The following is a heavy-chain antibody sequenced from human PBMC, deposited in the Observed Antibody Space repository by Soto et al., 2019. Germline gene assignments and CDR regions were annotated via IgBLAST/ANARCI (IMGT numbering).Heavy chain of an antibody. D-gene: IGHD5-12*01. J-gene: IGHJ4*02. V-gene: IGHV4-59*01. CDR3: ARDPSTQKMATSNFDY. CDR1: GGSISSYY. Sequence: SETLSLTCTVSGGSISSYYWSWVRQPPGKGLEWIGYIYYSGSTNYNPSLKSRVTISVDTSKNQFSLKLSSVTAADTAVYYCARDPSTQKMATSNFDYWGQGTLVTVS. CDR2: IYYSGST.